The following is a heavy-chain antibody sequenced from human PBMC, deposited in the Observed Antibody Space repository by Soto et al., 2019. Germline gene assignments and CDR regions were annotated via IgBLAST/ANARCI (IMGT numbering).Heavy chain of an antibody. J-gene: IGHJ4*02. CDR1: GGSFSGYY. V-gene: IGHV4-34*01. CDR2: INHSGST. D-gene: IGHD2-15*01. CDR3: ASLSLGYCSGGSCYYWYFDY. Sequence: SETLSLTCAVYGGSFSGYYWSWIRQPPGKGLEWIGEINHSGSTNYNPSLKSRVTISVDTSKNQFSLKLSSVTAADTAVYYCASLSLGYCSGGSCYYWYFDYWGQGTLVTVSS.